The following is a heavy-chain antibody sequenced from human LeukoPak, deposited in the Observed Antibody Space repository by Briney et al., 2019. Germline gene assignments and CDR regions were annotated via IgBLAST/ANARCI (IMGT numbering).Heavy chain of an antibody. Sequence: GGSLRLSCAASGFTFSSYAMSWVRQAPGKGLEWVSAISGSGGSTYYADSVKGRFTISRDNSKNTLYLQMNSLRAEDTAVYYCARLGDFWSGYSDYWGQGTLVTVSS. CDR1: GFTFSSYA. V-gene: IGHV3-23*01. D-gene: IGHD3-3*01. CDR3: ARLGDFWSGYSDY. CDR2: ISGSGGST. J-gene: IGHJ4*02.